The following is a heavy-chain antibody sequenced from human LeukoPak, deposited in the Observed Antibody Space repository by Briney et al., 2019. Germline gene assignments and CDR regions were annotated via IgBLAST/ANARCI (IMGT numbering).Heavy chain of an antibody. CDR2: INHSGST. V-gene: IGHV4-30-2*01. CDR1: GGSISSGGYY. D-gene: IGHD3-10*01. CDR3: ARVQDRVLLWFSKKGSWWFDP. Sequence: PSQTLSLTCTVSGGSISSGGYYWSWIRQPPGKGLEWIGEINHSGSTNYNPSLKSRVTISVDTSKNQFSLKLSSVTAADTAVYYCARVQDRVLLWFSKKGSWWFDPWGQGTLVTVSS. J-gene: IGHJ5*02.